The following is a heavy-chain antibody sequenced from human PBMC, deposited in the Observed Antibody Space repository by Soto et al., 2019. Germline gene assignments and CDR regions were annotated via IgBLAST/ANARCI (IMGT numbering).Heavy chain of an antibody. D-gene: IGHD3-3*01. CDR3: EPRSATDGGALCF. Sequence: QITLRASGPPLVKPTKHLTLTCTISVFSLSTSGVGLGWIRHPPGQALELVALVFWEDDKRYSPLLKKSVTTTQDTTTNQVILTMADMDPVDTGTYYCEPRSATDGGALCFWGHGPMVTVAS. V-gene: IGHV2-5*02. CDR2: VFWEDDK. J-gene: IGHJ4*01. CDR1: VFSLSTSGVG.